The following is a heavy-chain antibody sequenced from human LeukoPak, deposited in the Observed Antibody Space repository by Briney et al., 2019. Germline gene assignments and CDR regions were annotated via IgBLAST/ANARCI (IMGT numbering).Heavy chain of an antibody. V-gene: IGHV3-30*18. CDR1: GFTFSSYG. J-gene: IGHJ6*03. D-gene: IGHD3-16*01. CDR3: AKLIYYYYYMDV. Sequence: GRSLRLSCAASGFTFSSYGMRWVRQAPGKGLEWVAVISYDGSNKYYADSVKGRFTISRDNSKNTLYLQMNSLRAEDTAVYYCAKLIYYYYYMDVWGKGTTVTVSS. CDR2: ISYDGSNK.